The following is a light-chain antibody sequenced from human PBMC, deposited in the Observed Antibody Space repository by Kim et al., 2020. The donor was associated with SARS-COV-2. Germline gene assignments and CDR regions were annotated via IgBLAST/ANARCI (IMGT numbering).Light chain of an antibody. CDR1: SIGSNG. J-gene: IGLJ2*01. CDR2: YDS. Sequence: PGKTARVSCGGNSIGSNGVHWYQQKSGQAPVLVIYYDSDRPSGIPERFSGSNSGNTATLTISRVEAGDEADYYCQVWDSSSDHRVVFGGGTQLTV. V-gene: IGLV3-21*04. CDR3: QVWDSSSDHRVV.